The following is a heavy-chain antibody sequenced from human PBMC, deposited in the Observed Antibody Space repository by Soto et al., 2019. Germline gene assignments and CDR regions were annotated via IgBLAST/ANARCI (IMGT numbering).Heavy chain of an antibody. CDR2: IYYSGST. CDR1: GGSIRSSSYY. CDR3: ARRDYFYAMDV. V-gene: IGHV4-39*07. J-gene: IGHJ6*02. Sequence: SETLSLTCTVSGGSIRSSSYYWAWIRQPPGKGLEWIGTIYYSGSTNYNPSLKNRVTISVDTSKTQFSLKLTSVTAADTAVYYCARRDYFYAMDVWGQGTTVTVSS.